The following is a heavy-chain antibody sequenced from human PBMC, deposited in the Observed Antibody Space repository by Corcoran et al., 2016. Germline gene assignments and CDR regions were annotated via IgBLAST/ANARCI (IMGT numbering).Heavy chain of an antibody. CDR1: GGTFSSYA. D-gene: IGHD6-6*01. J-gene: IGHJ6*02. V-gene: IGHV1-69*06. CDR3: ARGGLAEQLVPYYYYYYGMDV. CDR2: IIPIFGTA. Sequence: QVQLVQSGAEVKKPGSSVKVSCKASGGTFSSYAISWVRQAPGQGLEWMGGIIPIFGTANYAQKFQGRVTITADKSTSTAYMELSSLRSEDTAVYYCARGGLAEQLVPYYYYYYGMDVCGQGTTVTVSS.